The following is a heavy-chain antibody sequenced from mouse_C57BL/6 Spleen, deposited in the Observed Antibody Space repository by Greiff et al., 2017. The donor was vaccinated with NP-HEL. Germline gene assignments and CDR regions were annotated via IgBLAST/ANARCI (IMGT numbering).Heavy chain of an antibody. V-gene: IGHV5-4*01. CDR1: GFTFSSNA. CDR3: ARDTLTGFDY. CDR2: ISDGGSYT. Sequence: EVKLVESGGGLVKPGGSLKFSCAASGFTFSSNAMSWVRQPPEKRLEWVATISDGGSYTYYPDNVKGRFTISIDNAKNNLYLQMSQLKSEDQAMYYCARDTLTGFDYWGQGTTLTVSS. D-gene: IGHD4-1*01. J-gene: IGHJ2*01.